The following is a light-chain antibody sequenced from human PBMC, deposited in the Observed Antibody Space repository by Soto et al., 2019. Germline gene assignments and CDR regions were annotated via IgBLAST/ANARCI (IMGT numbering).Light chain of an antibody. Sequence: EIVLKQSPGTLSLSPGERATLSCRASQSVSSSYLAWYQQKPGQAPRLLIYGASSRATGIPDRFSGSGSGTDFTLTIRRLEAEDFVMYYCQQYGSSPITVGQGTRLEI. J-gene: IGKJ5*01. V-gene: IGKV3-20*01. CDR3: QQYGSSPIT. CDR1: QSVSSSY. CDR2: GAS.